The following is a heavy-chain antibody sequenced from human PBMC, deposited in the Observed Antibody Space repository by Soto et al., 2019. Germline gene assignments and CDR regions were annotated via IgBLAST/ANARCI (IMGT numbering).Heavy chain of an antibody. CDR2: INPYNGNT. CDR3: ARSGNSDY. D-gene: IGHD6-25*01. V-gene: IGHV1-18*01. J-gene: IGHJ4*02. CDR1: GYTFSSYG. Sequence: EASVKVSCKASGYTFSSYGISWVRQAPGQGLEWLGWINPYNGNTDYAQQFQDRVTMTTDTSTSTAYMELRSLRSDDTAVYYCARSGNSDYWGQGTLVTVSS.